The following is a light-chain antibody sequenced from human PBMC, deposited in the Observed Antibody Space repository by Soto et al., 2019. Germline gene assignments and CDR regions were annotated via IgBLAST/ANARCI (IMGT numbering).Light chain of an antibody. Sequence: DIVMTQSPDSLAVSLGERATINCKSSQSVLYSSNNKNYLAWYQQKPGQPPKLLIYWASTRESGVPDRFSGSGSVAEFSLTISSLQVEYVAGYYCQQYYSTLWTFGQGTKVEIK. J-gene: IGKJ1*01. CDR3: QQYYSTLWT. V-gene: IGKV4-1*01. CDR2: WAS. CDR1: QSVLYSSNNKNY.